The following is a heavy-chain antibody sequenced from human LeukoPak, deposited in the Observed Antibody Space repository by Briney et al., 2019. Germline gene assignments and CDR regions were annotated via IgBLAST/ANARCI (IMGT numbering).Heavy chain of an antibody. V-gene: IGHV4-4*07. CDR2: IYTSGST. J-gene: IGHJ4*02. Sequence: PSETLSLTCTVSGGYISSYYWSWIRQPAGHGLEWIGRIYTSGSTNYNPYLKSRVTMSVDTSKNQFSLKLSSVTAADTAVYYCARDPMVRGYYFDYWGQGTLVTVSS. D-gene: IGHD3-10*01. CDR3: ARDPMVRGYYFDY. CDR1: GGYISSYY.